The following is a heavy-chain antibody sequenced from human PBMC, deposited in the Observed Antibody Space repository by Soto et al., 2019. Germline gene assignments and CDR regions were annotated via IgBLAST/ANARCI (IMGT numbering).Heavy chain of an antibody. Sequence: PGGSLRLSCVVSGFNFRSYGTSWVGRSPGKALEWVSFISYDGSDEDYGDSVKGRFTIARDTSKKILYTQMSSLRTEDTAVYHCAKSKGSRDSWTYHGMDIWGQGASVTVSS. J-gene: IGHJ6*02. CDR1: GFNFRSYG. V-gene: IGHV3-30*04. CDR3: AKSKGSRDSWTYHGMDI. CDR2: ISYDGSDE. D-gene: IGHD3-3*01.